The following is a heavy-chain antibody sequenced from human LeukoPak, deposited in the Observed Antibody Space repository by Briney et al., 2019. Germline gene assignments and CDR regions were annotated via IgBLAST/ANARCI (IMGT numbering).Heavy chain of an antibody. D-gene: IGHD3-10*01. J-gene: IGHJ3*02. CDR1: GGSISSYY. Sequence: SETLSLTCTVSGGSISSYYWSWIRQPPGKGLEWIGYIHYSGSTNYNPSLKSRVTISLDTSRNQFSLKLNSVTAADTAVYYCAKSNGYGLVDIWGQGTMVTVSS. CDR2: IHYSGST. V-gene: IGHV4-59*12. CDR3: AKSNGYGLVDI.